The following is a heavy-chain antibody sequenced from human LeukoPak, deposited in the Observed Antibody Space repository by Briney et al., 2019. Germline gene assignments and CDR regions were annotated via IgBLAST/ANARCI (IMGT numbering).Heavy chain of an antibody. CDR3: ARVRIAARSFDY. CDR2: IYYSGST. CDR1: GGSISSYY. V-gene: IGHV4-59*01. D-gene: IGHD6-6*01. J-gene: IGHJ4*02. Sequence: SETLSLTCTVSGGSISSYYWSWIRQPPGEGLEWIGYIYYSGSTNYNPSLKSRVTISVDTSKNQFSLKLSSVTAADTAVYYCARVRIAARSFDYWGQGTLVTVSS.